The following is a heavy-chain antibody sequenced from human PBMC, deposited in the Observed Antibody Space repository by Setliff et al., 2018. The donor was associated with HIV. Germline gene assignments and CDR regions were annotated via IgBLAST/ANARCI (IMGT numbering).Heavy chain of an antibody. CDR1: GFNFRSYG. CDR3: AAVPWGHSSLIIDH. J-gene: IGHJ4*02. CDR2: IGSSII. V-gene: IGHV3-48*04. Sequence: GGSLRLSCAASGFNFRSYGMTWVRQAPGKGLDWVAHIGSSIIHYADSVKGRFTISRDNAKNSVYLQMHSLRVEDTAVYYCAAVPWGHSSLIIDHWGQGTPVTVSS. D-gene: IGHD3-16*01.